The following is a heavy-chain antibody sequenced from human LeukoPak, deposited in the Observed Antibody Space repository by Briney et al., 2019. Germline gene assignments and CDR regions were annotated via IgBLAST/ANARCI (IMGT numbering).Heavy chain of an antibody. CDR1: GFTFSSYA. J-gene: IGHJ4*02. CDR2: ISGSDGST. CDR3: AKDLRPDSGTDFDY. D-gene: IGHD4/OR15-4a*01. Sequence: PGGSLRLSCAASGFTFSSYAMSWVRQAPGKGLEWVSAISGSDGSTYYADSVKGRFTISRDNSKNTLYLQMNSLRAEDTAVYYCAKDLRPDSGTDFDYWGQGTLVTVSS. V-gene: IGHV3-23*01.